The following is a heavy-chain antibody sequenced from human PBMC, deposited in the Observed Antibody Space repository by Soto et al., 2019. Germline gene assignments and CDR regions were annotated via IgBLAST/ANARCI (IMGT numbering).Heavy chain of an antibody. D-gene: IGHD2-2*02. CDR1: GGSISSSGHY. V-gene: IGHV4-39*07. J-gene: IGHJ4*02. Sequence: SETLSLTCTVSGGSISSSGHYWGWVRQPPGKGLEWIGTIFYTGSTYYNPPLKSRVIISVDTSKNQFSLSLTSVTAADTAVYYCAREYTYGSNFFDCWGQGALVTVSS. CDR3: AREYTYGSNFFDC. CDR2: IFYTGST.